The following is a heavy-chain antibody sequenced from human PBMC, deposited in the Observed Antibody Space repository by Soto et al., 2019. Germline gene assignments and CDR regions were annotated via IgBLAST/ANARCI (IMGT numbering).Heavy chain of an antibody. CDR2: ISGSGGGT. V-gene: IGHV3-23*01. D-gene: IGHD1-20*01. Sequence: EVQLLESGGGLVQPGGSLRLSCVASGFTFSTYAMSWVRQAPGKGLEWVSVISGSGGGTDYSDSVKGRFTISRDNSKNTLYLQMNSLRSEDTAIYYCVKSKWNDPYWGQGTLVTVSS. J-gene: IGHJ4*02. CDR3: VKSKWNDPY. CDR1: GFTFSTYA.